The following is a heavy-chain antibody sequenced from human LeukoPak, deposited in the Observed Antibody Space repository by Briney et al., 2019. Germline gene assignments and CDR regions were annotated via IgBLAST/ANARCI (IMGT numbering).Heavy chain of an antibody. CDR3: ARQVTRVVVPAAIGH. D-gene: IGHD2-2*01. CDR1: GGSISSYY. V-gene: IGHV4-39*01. CDR2: IYYSGST. J-gene: IGHJ4*02. Sequence: SETLSLTCTVSGGSISSYYWGWIRQPPGKGLEWIGSIYYSGSTYYNPSLKSRVTISVDTSKNQFSLKLSSVTAADTAVYYCARQVTRVVVPAAIGHWGQGTLVTVSS.